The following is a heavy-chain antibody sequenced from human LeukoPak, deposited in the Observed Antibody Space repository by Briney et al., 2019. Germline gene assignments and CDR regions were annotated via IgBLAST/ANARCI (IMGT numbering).Heavy chain of an antibody. V-gene: IGHV3-48*02. CDR1: GFTFNTYS. Sequence: GGSLRLSCAASGFTFNTYSMNWVRQAPGKGLEWVAYISSNSSAIYYADFVRGRLTISRDNARNSLHLPMNSLRDEDTAVYYCARDGSNSGPDFDYWGQGILVTVSS. D-gene: IGHD2/OR15-2a*01. CDR2: ISSNSSAI. CDR3: ARDGSNSGPDFDY. J-gene: IGHJ4*02.